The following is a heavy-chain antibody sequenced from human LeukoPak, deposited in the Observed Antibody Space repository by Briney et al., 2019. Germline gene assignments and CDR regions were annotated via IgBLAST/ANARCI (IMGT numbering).Heavy chain of an antibody. V-gene: IGHV4-59*08. Sequence: SETLSLTCTVSVGSITSSDWGWLRQSPGRGLEWIGYFYYTGSSNYNPSLKSRVTMAVDTSKNQFSLKLSSVTAADTAVYYCARASGYFPRLYFDYWGRGTPVTVSS. CDR2: FYYTGSS. J-gene: IGHJ4*02. CDR3: ARASGYFPRLYFDY. CDR1: VGSITSSD. D-gene: IGHD3-3*01.